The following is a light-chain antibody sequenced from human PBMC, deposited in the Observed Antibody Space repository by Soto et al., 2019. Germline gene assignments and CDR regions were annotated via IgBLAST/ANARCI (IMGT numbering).Light chain of an antibody. CDR3: QQANIFPFT. CDR1: QNIGDW. CDR2: AAS. Sequence: DVQMTQSPSSVTASVGDTVTITCRARQNIGDWLAWYQQKPGKVPQLLIYAASSLQSGVPSRFSGSRSGPNFTLTISSLQPEDCATYYCQQANIFPFTFVGGTKVEIK. J-gene: IGKJ4*01. V-gene: IGKV1-12*02.